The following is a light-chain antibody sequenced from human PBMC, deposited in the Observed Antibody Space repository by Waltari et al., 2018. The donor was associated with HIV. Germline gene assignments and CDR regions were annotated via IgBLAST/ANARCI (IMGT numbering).Light chain of an antibody. Sequence: QSVLTQPPSASGTPGQRVTISCSGSSSNIGSNTVNWYQQLPGTAPRLLISSNNQRPAGVPDRFSGSKSGTSASLAISGLQSEDEADYYCAAWDDSLSGLVVFGGGTKLTVL. V-gene: IGLV1-44*01. J-gene: IGLJ2*01. CDR1: SSNIGSNT. CDR3: AAWDDSLSGLVV. CDR2: SNN.